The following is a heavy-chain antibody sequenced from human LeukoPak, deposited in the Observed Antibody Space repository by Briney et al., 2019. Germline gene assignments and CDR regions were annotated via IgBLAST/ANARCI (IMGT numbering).Heavy chain of an antibody. CDR2: ISSSSSYI. CDR3: ARDPQRDYGEPDYYYYGMDV. V-gene: IGHV3-21*01. CDR1: GFTFSNYA. J-gene: IGHJ6*02. Sequence: GGSLRLSCAASGFTFSNYAMSWVRQAPGKGLEWVSSISSSSSYIYYADSVKGRFTISRDNAKNSLYLQMNSLRAEDTAVYYCARDPQRDYGEPDYYYYGMDVWGQGTTVTVSS. D-gene: IGHD4-17*01.